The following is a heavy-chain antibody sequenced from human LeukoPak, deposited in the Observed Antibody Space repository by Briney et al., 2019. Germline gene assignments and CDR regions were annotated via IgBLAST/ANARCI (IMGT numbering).Heavy chain of an antibody. CDR2: IAYSGTI. Sequence: SETLSLTCVVSGYSINSDSNWGWIRQPPGKGLEWIGTIAYSGTIYYSPSLKSRVTISKDTSRNQFYLDITSVTTADTAVYFCAKFGSSTGKGFDPWGQGTLVTVSS. J-gene: IGHJ5*02. CDR1: GYSINSDSN. D-gene: IGHD3-3*01. CDR3: AKFGSSTGKGFDP. V-gene: IGHV4-38-2*01.